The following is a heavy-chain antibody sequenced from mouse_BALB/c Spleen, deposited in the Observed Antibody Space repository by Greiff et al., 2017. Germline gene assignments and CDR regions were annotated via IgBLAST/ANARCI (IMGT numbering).Heavy chain of an antibody. J-gene: IGHJ2*01. V-gene: IGHV1-7*01. CDR1: GYTFTSYW. Sequence: QVQLKESGAELAKPGASVKMSCKASGYTFTSYWMHWVKQRPGQGLEWIGYINPSTGYTEYNQKFKDKATLTADKSSSTAYMQLSSLTSEDSAVYYCARGYYGNYFDYWGQGTTLTVSS. CDR2: INPSTGYT. CDR3: ARGYYGNYFDY. D-gene: IGHD2-1*01.